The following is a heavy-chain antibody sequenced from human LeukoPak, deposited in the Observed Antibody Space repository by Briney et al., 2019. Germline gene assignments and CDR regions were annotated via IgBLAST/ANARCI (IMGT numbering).Heavy chain of an antibody. CDR2: ISYDGSNK. CDR1: GFTFISYG. V-gene: IGHV3-30*19. J-gene: IGHJ3*02. D-gene: IGHD3-22*01. Sequence: GRSLRLSCAASGFTFISYGMHWVRQAPGKGLEWVAVISYDGSNKYYADSVKGRFTISRDNSKNTLYLQMNSLRAEDTAVYYCARARDSSGYYQNDAFDIWGQGTMVTVSS. CDR3: ARARDSSGYYQNDAFDI.